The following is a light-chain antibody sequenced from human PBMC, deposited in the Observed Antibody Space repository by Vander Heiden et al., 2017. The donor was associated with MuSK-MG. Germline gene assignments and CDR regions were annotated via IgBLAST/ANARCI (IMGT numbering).Light chain of an antibody. CDR1: QSIGGS. CDR2: YAS. V-gene: IGKV6-21*01. CDR3: QQSSSLPST. J-gene: IGKJ2*01. Sequence: EIVLTQSPDFQSVTPKEKVTITCRASQSIGGSLHWYQQKPEQSPKLLMKYASQACSGVPSRSSGSGSGTDFTLTINILKAEDPAAYYSQQSSSLPSTFGQGTKLEIK.